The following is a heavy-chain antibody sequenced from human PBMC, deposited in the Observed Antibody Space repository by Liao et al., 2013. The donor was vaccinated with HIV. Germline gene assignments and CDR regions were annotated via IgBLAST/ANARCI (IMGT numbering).Heavy chain of an antibody. CDR1: GASISSGYNH. Sequence: QVQLQESGPGLVKPSQTLSLTCTVSGASISSGYNHWSWIRQAAGRGLEWIGRIQTRGSTDYNPSLKSRVTISVDRSKNQFSLKLSSVTAADTAVYYCARADTTMVGGYYFDYWGQGTLVTVSS. V-gene: IGHV4-61*02. D-gene: IGHD5-18*01. CDR3: ARADTTMVGGYYFDY. J-gene: IGHJ4*02. CDR2: IQTRGST.